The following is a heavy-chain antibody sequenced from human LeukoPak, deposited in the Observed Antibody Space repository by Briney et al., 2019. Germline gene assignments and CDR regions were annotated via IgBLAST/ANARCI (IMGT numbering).Heavy chain of an antibody. J-gene: IGHJ4*02. D-gene: IGHD4-17*01. CDR2: MNPNSGNT. CDR1: GNTFTSYG. CDR3: ARNAPWGDYGAFDY. Sequence: ASVKVSCKASGNTFTSYGISWVRQAPGQGLEWMGWMNPNSGNTGYAQKFQGRVTMTRNTSISTAYMELSSLRSEDTAVYYCARNAPWGDYGAFDYWGQGTLVTVSS. V-gene: IGHV1-8*02.